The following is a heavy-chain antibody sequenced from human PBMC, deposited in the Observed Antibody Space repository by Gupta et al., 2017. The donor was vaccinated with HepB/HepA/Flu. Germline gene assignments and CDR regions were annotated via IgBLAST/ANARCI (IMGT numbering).Heavy chain of an antibody. CDR3: ARHAIVGATRYFDY. D-gene: IGHD1-26*01. V-gene: IGHV4-39*01. CDR2: IYYSGST. CDR1: GGSISTGIYY. Sequence: QLQLQESGPGLVKPSETLSLTCTVSGGSISTGIYYWGWIRQPPGKGLEWIGSIYYSGSTYYNPSLKSRATVSVDTSKKQFYLKLSSVTATDTSVYVCARHAIVGATRYFDYWGQGTLVTVSS. J-gene: IGHJ4*02.